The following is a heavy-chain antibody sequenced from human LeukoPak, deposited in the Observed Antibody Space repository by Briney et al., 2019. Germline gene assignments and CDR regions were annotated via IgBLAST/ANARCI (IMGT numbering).Heavy chain of an antibody. J-gene: IGHJ3*02. D-gene: IGHD6-19*01. CDR1: GGSISSYY. V-gene: IGHV4-59*01. CDR3: ARDRYSSGWHERVVAFDI. CDR2: IYYSGST. Sequence: PSETLSLTCTVSGGSISSYYWSWIRQPPGKGLEWIGYIYYSGSTNYNPSLKSRVTISVDTSKNQFSLKLSSVTAADTAVYYCARDRYSSGWHERVVAFDIWGQGTMVTVSS.